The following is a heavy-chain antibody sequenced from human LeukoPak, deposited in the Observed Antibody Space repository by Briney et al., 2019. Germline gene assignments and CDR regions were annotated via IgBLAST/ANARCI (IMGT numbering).Heavy chain of an antibody. D-gene: IGHD6-13*01. CDR3: ARAPLADWEQQLWFDP. CDR2: ISYDGSNK. V-gene: IGHV3-30*04. CDR1: GFTFSSYA. Sequence: PGRSLRLSCAASGFTFSSYAMHWVRQAPGKGLEWVAVISYDGSNKYYADSVKGRFTISRDNSKNTLYLQMNSLRAEDTAVYYCARAPLADWEQQLWFDPWGQGTLVTVSS. J-gene: IGHJ5*02.